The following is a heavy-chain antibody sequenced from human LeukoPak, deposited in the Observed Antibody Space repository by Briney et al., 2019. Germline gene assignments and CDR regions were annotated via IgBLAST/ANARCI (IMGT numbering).Heavy chain of an antibody. J-gene: IGHJ4*02. Sequence: SETLSLTCGVSGGSITTTNYWSWVRQPPGQGLEWIGEISLSGHTNYNPSLKSRVTVSLDESKNHLSLNLASVTAADTATYYCSRESGPFSPFGHWGQGTLVTVTS. CDR2: ISLSGHT. CDR3: SRESGPFSPFGH. D-gene: IGHD1-26*01. V-gene: IGHV4-4*02. CDR1: GGSITTTNY.